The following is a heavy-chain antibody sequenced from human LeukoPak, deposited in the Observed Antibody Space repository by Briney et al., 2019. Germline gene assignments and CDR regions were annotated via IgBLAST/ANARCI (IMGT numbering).Heavy chain of an antibody. V-gene: IGHV4-4*02. J-gene: IGHJ4*02. CDR1: GVSISSSNW. CDR2: IYHSGST. CDR3: ARRTTY. Sequence: SETLSLTCAVSGVSISSSNWWHWVRQPPGKGLEWIGSIYHSGSTYYNPSLKSRVTISIDTSKNQFSLTLSSVTAADTAVYYCARRTTYWGQGTLVTVSS. D-gene: IGHD1-1*01.